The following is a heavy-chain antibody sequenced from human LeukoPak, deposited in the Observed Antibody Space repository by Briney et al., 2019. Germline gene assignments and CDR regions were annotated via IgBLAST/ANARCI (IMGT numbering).Heavy chain of an antibody. D-gene: IGHD4-4*01. Sequence: GGSLRLSCAASGFTFSSYGMHWVRQAPGKGLEWVAVISYDGSNKYYADSVKGRFTISRDNSKNTLYLQMNSLRAEDTAVYYCARTTVMAHYYGMDVWGQGTTVTVSS. CDR3: ARTTVMAHYYGMDV. J-gene: IGHJ6*02. CDR2: ISYDGSNK. CDR1: GFTFSSYG. V-gene: IGHV3-30*03.